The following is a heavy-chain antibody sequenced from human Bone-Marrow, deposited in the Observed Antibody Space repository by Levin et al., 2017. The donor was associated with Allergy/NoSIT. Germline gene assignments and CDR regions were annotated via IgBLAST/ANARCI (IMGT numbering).Heavy chain of an antibody. J-gene: IGHJ3*02. CDR1: GKSINSNNW. Sequence: SQTLSLTCVVSGKSINSNNWWSWVRQPPGKGLEWIGEIYHSGSTTYNPSLKSRVTMSVDNSKNQFSLKLTSVTAADTAVYYCASQHYFDSSGAFDIWGQGTMVIVSS. V-gene: IGHV4-4*02. CDR2: IYHSGST. CDR3: ASQHYFDSSGAFDI. D-gene: IGHD3-22*01.